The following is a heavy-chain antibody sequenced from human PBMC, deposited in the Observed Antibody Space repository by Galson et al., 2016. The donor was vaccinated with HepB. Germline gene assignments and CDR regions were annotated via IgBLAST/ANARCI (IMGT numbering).Heavy chain of an antibody. V-gene: IGHV3-33*01. CDR3: ARDVRPRQPHYYGMDV. CDR2: IWYDGSNN. CDR1: GFPFSSYG. Sequence: SLRLSCAASGFPFSSYGMHWVRQAPCTGLEWVGFIWYDGSNNFYEDSVKGRFKISRDNSKITLYLQMNRLRAEDTSVYYCARDVRPRQPHYYGMDVWGQGTTVTVSS. D-gene: IGHD1-1*01. J-gene: IGHJ6*02.